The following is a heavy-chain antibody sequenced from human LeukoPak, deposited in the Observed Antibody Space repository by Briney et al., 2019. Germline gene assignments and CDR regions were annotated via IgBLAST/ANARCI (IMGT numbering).Heavy chain of an antibody. J-gene: IGHJ4*02. D-gene: IGHD6-19*01. CDR1: GGSVSSYF. V-gene: IGHV4-59*02. Sequence: SETLSLTCTVSGGSVSSYFWSWIRQPPGKGLEWIGHIYYSGRTNYSPSLKSRVTISVDTSKNQFSLILSSVTAADTAVYYCARDRGSSGWYGEGYFDYWGQGILVTVSP. CDR2: IYYSGRT. CDR3: ARDRGSSGWYGEGYFDY.